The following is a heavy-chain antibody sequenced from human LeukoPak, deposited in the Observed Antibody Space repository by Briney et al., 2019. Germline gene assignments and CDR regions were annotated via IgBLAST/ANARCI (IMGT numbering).Heavy chain of an antibody. V-gene: IGHV3-30-3*01. J-gene: IGHJ5*02. D-gene: IGHD6-19*01. CDR3: ARGAVAGTNWFDP. CDR1: GFTFSSYA. Sequence: GGSLRLSCAASGFTFSSYAMHWVRQAPGKGLEWVAVISYDGSNKYYADSVKGRSTISRDNSKNTLYLQMNSLRAEDTAVYYCARGAVAGTNWFDPWGQGTLVTVSS. CDR2: ISYDGSNK.